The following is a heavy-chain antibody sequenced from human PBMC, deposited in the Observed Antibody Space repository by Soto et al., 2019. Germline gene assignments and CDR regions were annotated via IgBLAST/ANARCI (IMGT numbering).Heavy chain of an antibody. D-gene: IGHD3-10*01. CDR2: IYYSGST. Sequence: PSETLSLTCAVSGGSISSYYWSWIRQPPGKGLEWIGYIYYSGSTNYNPSLKSRVTISVDTSKNQFSLKLSSVTAADTAVYYCARVNYGSGNYNWFDPWGQGTLVTVSS. CDR1: GGSISSYY. J-gene: IGHJ5*02. CDR3: ARVNYGSGNYNWFDP. V-gene: IGHV4-59*08.